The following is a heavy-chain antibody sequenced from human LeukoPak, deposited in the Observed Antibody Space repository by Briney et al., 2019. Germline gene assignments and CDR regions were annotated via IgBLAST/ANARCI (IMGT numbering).Heavy chain of an antibody. V-gene: IGHV3-23*01. D-gene: IGHD6-19*01. J-gene: IGHJ4*02. Sequence: GGSLRLSCAASGFTFSSYAMTWVRQAPGKGLDWVSTITASGGSTYYADSVKGRFTISRDNSKNTLYLQMNSLRADDTAVYYCAKEGSGWAVDCWGQGTLVTVS. CDR1: GFTFSSYA. CDR2: ITASGGST. CDR3: AKEGSGWAVDC.